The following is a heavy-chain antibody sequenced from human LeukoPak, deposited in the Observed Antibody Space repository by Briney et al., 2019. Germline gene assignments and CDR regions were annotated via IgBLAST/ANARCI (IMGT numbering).Heavy chain of an antibody. CDR2: ISSNGGST. J-gene: IGHJ4*02. D-gene: IGHD3-22*01. CDR1: GFTFSSYA. Sequence: GGSLRLSCAASGFTFSSYAMHWVRQAPGKGLEYVSAISSNGGSTYYANSVKGRFTISRDNSKNTLYLQMGSLRAEDMAVYYCARDLYYDSSGYDYWGQGTLVTVPS. V-gene: IGHV3-64*01. CDR3: ARDLYYDSSGYDY.